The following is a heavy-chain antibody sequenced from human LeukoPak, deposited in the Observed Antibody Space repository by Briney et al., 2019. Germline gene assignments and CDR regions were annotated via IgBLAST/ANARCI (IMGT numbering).Heavy chain of an antibody. V-gene: IGHV4-38-2*02. Sequence: SETLSLTCTVSGYSISTGYYWDWIRQPPGKGLEWIGTFYHGGSTNYNPSLKSRVTIAVDTSKNQFSLKLSSVTAADTAVYYCTREAIDLYYYSYMDVWGKGTTVTISS. D-gene: IGHD3-22*01. CDR1: GYSISTGYY. CDR3: TREAIDLYYYSYMDV. J-gene: IGHJ6*03. CDR2: FYHGGST.